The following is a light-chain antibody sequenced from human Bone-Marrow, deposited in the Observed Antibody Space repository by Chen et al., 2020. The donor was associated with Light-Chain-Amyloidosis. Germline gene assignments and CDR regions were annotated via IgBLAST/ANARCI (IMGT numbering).Light chain of an antibody. J-gene: IGLJ2*01. CDR2: RDT. CDR1: DLPTKY. CDR3: QSADSSGTYEVI. Sequence: SYELTQPPPVSASPGPTARTTSSGEDLPTKYAYWYQQKPGQAPVLVIHRDTERPSGISERFSGSSSGTTATLTISGVQAEDEADYHCQSADSSGTYEVIFGGGTKLTVL. V-gene: IGLV3-25*03.